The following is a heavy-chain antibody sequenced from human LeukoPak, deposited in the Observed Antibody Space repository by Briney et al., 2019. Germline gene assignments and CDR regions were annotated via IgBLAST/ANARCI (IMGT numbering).Heavy chain of an antibody. V-gene: IGHV1-18*04. CDR1: GYTFTDYY. Sequence: ASVKVSCKSSGYTFTDYYLRWVRQAPGQGLEWMGWISAYNGNTNYAQKVQGRVTMTTDTSTSTAYMELRSLRSDDTAVYYCARAWAVADNIDYWGQGTLVTVSS. CDR3: ARAWAVADNIDY. D-gene: IGHD6-19*01. CDR2: ISAYNGNT. J-gene: IGHJ4*02.